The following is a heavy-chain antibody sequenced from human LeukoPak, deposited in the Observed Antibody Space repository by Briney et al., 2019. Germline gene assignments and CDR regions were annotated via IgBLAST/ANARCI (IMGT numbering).Heavy chain of an antibody. CDR2: INFGGSI. CDR3: ARGGYSGYDLDY. Sequence: SETLSLTCAVYGGSFRGYYWSWIRQPPGKGLEWIGEINFGGSINYTPSLKSRVTISVDTSKNQFSLKLSSVTAADTAVYYCARGGYSGYDLDYWGQGTLVTVSS. D-gene: IGHD5-12*01. J-gene: IGHJ4*02. CDR1: GGSFRGYY. V-gene: IGHV4-34*01.